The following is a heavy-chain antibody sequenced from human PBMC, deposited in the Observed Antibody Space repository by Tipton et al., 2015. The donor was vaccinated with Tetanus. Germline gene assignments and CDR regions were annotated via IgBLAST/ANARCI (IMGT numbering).Heavy chain of an antibody. J-gene: IGHJ6*02. CDR2: INPDGRRT. CDR3: ARRSLLNYGLAV. Sequence: GSLRLSCAASGFTSKSHYMHWVRQAPGKGLVWISRINPDGRRTNYADSVKGRFTISRDNAKNTVYLQMSSLRAEDTAVYFCARRSLLNYGLAVWGQGTTVTVSS. D-gene: IGHD2-8*01. V-gene: IGHV3-74*01. CDR1: GFTSKSHY.